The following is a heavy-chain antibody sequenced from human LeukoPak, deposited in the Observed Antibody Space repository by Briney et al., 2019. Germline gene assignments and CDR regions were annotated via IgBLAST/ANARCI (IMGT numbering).Heavy chain of an antibody. CDR1: GGSISSGSYY. V-gene: IGHV4-61*02. CDR2: IYTSGST. Sequence: SQTLSLTCTVSGGSISSGSYYWSWIRQPAGKGLEWIGRIYTSGSTNYNPSLKSRVTISVDTSKNQFSLKLSSVTAADTAVYYCARVSGYVWGSYRYFDYWGQGTLVTVSS. D-gene: IGHD3-16*02. CDR3: ARVSGYVWGSYRYFDY. J-gene: IGHJ4*02.